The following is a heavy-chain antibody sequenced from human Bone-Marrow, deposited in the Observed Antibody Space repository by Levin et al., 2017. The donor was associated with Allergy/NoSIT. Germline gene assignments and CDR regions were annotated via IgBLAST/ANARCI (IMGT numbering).Heavy chain of an antibody. Sequence: PGGSLRLSCKGSGSSFTSYWIGWVRQMPGKGLEWMGIIYPGDSDTRYSPSFQGQVTISADKSISTAYLQWSSLKASDTAMYYCARNRIVGATSWFDPWGQGTLVTVSS. CDR2: IYPGDSDT. D-gene: IGHD1-26*01. V-gene: IGHV5-51*01. J-gene: IGHJ5*02. CDR3: ARNRIVGATSWFDP. CDR1: GSSFTSYW.